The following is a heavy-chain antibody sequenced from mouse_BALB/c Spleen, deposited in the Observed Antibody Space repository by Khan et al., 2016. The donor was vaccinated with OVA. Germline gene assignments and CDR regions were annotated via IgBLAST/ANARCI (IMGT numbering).Heavy chain of an antibody. CDR3: ADHCAGSFAY. CDR1: GFTFSSYS. Sequence: EVELVESGGDLVKPGGSLKLSCAASGFTFSSYSMSWVRQTPDKRLEWVGSISRGGDYTYYPDSVKGRFTISRDHAKNTLYLQMSHLKSEDTAVYFCADHCAGSFAYWGQGTLVTVSA. J-gene: IGHJ3*01. CDR2: ISRGGDYT. V-gene: IGHV5-6*01.